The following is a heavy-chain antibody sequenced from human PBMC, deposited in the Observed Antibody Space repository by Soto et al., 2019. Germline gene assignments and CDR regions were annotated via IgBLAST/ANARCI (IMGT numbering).Heavy chain of an antibody. V-gene: IGHV3-33*01. CDR2: IWYDGSNK. Sequence: PGGSLRLSCAASGFTFSSYGMHWVRQAPGKGLEWLAVIWYDGSNKYYADSVKGRFTISRDNSKNTLYLQMNSLRAEDTAVYYCARVPDSSGWLALDYWGQGTLVTVSS. CDR3: ARVPDSSGWLALDY. CDR1: GFTFSSYG. J-gene: IGHJ4*02. D-gene: IGHD6-19*01.